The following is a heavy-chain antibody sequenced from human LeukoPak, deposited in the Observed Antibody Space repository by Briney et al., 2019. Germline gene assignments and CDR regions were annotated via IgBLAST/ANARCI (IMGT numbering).Heavy chain of an antibody. CDR1: GFTFSSYA. J-gene: IGHJ4*02. D-gene: IGHD2-21*02. CDR3: AKDGGAHRDCGGDCSPSAGFDY. V-gene: IGHV3-23*01. Sequence: GGSLRLSCAASGFTFSSYAMSWVRQGPGKGLVWVSGISASGGTTYYADSVKGRFTISRDNSKNTLYLQMNSLRAEDTAVYYCAKDGGAHRDCGGDCSPSAGFDYWGQGTLVTVPS. CDR2: ISASGGTT.